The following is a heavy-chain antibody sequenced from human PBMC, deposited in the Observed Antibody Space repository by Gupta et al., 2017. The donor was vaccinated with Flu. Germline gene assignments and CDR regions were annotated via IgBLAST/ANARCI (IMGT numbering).Heavy chain of an antibody. CDR2: ISGSGGST. J-gene: IGHJ6*02. D-gene: IGHD2-21*02. Sequence: LEWVSAISGSGGSTYYADSVKGRFTISRDNSKNTLYLQMNSLRAEDTAVYYCAKGFPYCGGDCSSYYYGMDVWGQGTTVTVSS. V-gene: IGHV3-23*01. CDR3: AKGFPYCGGDCSSYYYGMDV.